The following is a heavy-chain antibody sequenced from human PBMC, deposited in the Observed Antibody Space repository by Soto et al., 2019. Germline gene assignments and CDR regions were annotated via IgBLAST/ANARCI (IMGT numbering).Heavy chain of an antibody. V-gene: IGHV4-34*01. J-gene: IGHJ5*02. Sequence: SETLSLTCAVYGGSFSGYYWSWIRQPPGKGLEWIGEINHSGSTNYNPSLKSRVTISVDTSKNQFSLKLSSVTAADTAVYYCARVGRLVMVAAINWFEPWGQGTLVTVSS. CDR3: ARVGRLVMVAAINWFEP. CDR1: GGSFSGYY. CDR2: INHSGST. D-gene: IGHD2-15*01.